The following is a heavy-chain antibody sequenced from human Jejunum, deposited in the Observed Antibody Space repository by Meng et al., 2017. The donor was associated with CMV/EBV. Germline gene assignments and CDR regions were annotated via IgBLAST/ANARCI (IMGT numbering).Heavy chain of an antibody. J-gene: IGHJ5*02. V-gene: IGHV3-21*04. D-gene: IGHD6-19*01. CDR1: GLTLSDHI. CDR2: ISSYSTYI. CDR3: ARVGSGSYKLDL. Sequence: SCAASGLTLSDHIMTGVRQATGRGLEWVSSISSYSTYISYADSVKGRFTISRDNANSSLLLHMDSLRADDTAVYFCARVGSGSYKLDLWGQGVLVTVSS.